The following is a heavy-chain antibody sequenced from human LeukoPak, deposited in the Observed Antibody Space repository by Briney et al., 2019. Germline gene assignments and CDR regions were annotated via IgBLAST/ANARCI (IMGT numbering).Heavy chain of an antibody. D-gene: IGHD2-2*01. CDR1: GLSFSDYV. J-gene: IGHJ4*02. CDR2: ISGGGGNT. CDR3: AKDRTYCSSPKCGIQLYYFDY. V-gene: IGHV3-23*01. Sequence: GGSLRLSCAASGLSFSDYVMTWVRQAPGKGLEWVSSISGGGGNTKIADSVKGRFTIFRDNSKNTMYLQMKSLRVEDTAIYYCAKDRTYCSSPKCGIQLYYFDYWGQGSLVTVSS.